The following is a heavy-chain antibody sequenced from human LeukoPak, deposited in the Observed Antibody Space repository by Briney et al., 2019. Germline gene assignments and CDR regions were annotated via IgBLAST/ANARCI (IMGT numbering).Heavy chain of an antibody. Sequence: GSLRLSCAASGFTFSSYSMNWVRQAPGKGPEWVSSISSSSSYIYYADSVKGRFTISRDNAKNSLYLQMNSLRAEDTAVYYCARTGDDYGGELDYWGQGTLVTVSS. D-gene: IGHD4-23*01. V-gene: IGHV3-21*01. J-gene: IGHJ4*02. CDR2: ISSSSSYI. CDR3: ARTGDDYGGELDY. CDR1: GFTFSSYS.